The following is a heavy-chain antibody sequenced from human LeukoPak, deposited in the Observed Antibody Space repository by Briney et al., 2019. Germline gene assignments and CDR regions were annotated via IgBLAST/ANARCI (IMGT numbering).Heavy chain of an antibody. V-gene: IGHV4-30-2*01. D-gene: IGHD6-6*01. J-gene: IGHJ4*02. CDR1: GGSISSGGYY. CDR2: IYHSGST. CDR3: AREYSSSSVRDY. Sequence: SETLSLTCTVSGGSISSGGYYWSWIRQPPGKGLEWIGYIYHSGSTYYNPSLKSRVTISVDRSKNQFSLKLSSVTAADTAVYYCAREYSSSSVRDYWGQGTLVTVSS.